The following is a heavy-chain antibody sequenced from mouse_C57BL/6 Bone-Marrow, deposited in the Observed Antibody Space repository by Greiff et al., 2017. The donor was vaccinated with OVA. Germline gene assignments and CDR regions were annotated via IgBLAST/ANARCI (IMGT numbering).Heavy chain of an antibody. CDR3: ARHEYGYYASYFDY. D-gene: IGHD2-10*02. J-gene: IGHJ2*01. Sequence: VKLMESGPELVKPGASVKISCKASGYAFSSSWMNWVKQRPGKGLEWIGRIYPGDGDTNYNGKFKGKATLTADKSSSTAYMQLSSLTSEDSAVYFCARHEYGYYASYFDYWCQGTTLTVSS. CDR1: GYAFSSSW. V-gene: IGHV1-82*01. CDR2: IYPGDGDT.